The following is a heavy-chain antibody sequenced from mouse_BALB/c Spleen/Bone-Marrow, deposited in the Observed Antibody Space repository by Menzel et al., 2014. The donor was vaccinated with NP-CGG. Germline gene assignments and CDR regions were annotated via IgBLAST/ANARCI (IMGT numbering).Heavy chain of an antibody. CDR3: ARWEYYAMDY. V-gene: IGHV14-3*02. Sequence: EVQLQQSGAELVKPGASVKLSCTASGFNIKDTYMHWVKQRPKQGLEWIGRIDPANGNTKYDPKFQGKATITADTSSNTACLQLSSLTSEDTAVYYCARWEYYAMDYWGQGTSVTVSS. CDR1: GFNIKDTY. CDR2: IDPANGNT. D-gene: IGHD4-1*01. J-gene: IGHJ4*01.